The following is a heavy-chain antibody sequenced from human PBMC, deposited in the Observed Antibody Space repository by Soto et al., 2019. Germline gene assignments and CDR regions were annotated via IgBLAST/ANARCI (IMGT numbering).Heavy chain of an antibody. Sequence: QMQLVQSGPEVKKPGTSVKVSCKASGFTFTSSAMQWVRQARGQRLEWIGWIVVGSGNTNYAQKFQERVTITRDMSTSTAYMELRSLRSEDTAVYYCAAGLQSADYYYYYMDVWGKGTTVTVSS. V-gene: IGHV1-58*02. J-gene: IGHJ6*03. CDR2: IVVGSGNT. CDR3: AAGLQSADYYYYYMDV. CDR1: GFTFTSSA. D-gene: IGHD4-4*01.